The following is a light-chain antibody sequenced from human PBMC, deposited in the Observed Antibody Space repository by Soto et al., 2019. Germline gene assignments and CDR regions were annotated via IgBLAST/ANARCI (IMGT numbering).Light chain of an antibody. CDR1: QYINTR. CDR2: QTS. Sequence: EIVLTQSPATLSSFPGDRVTLSCRASQYINTRLAWYQHRPGQAPRLLIYQTSIRAAGIPARFSASGSGTDFTLTISRLEPEDFAVYYCQQYNNWPPTWTFGQGTKVDIK. V-gene: IGKV3D-11*03. CDR3: QQYNNWPPTWT. J-gene: IGKJ1*01.